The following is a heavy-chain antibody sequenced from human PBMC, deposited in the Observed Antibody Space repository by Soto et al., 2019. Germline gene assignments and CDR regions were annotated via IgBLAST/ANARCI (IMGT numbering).Heavy chain of an antibody. V-gene: IGHV1-2*04. D-gene: IGHD3-3*01. CDR2: INPNSGGT. CDR1: GYTFTGYY. J-gene: IGHJ6*02. Sequence: GASVKVSCKASGYTFTGYYMHWVRQAPGQGLEWMGWINPNSGGTNYAQKFQGWVTMTRDTSISTAYMELSRLRSDDTAVYYCARGQNPITIFGVVRSYGMDVWGQGTTVTVSS. CDR3: ARGQNPITIFGVVRSYGMDV.